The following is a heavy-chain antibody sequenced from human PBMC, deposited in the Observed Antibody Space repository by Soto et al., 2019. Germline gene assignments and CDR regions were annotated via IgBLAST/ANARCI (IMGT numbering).Heavy chain of an antibody. CDR3: ARKTTVAGTPAFDY. CDR1: GFTFSSFS. CDR2: ISYDGSTK. V-gene: IGHV3-30-3*01. Sequence: QVQLVESGGGVVQPGRSLRLSCAASGFTFSSFSLHWVRQTPGKGLEWLALISYDGSTKYKADSVKGRFTISRDNSKNTMYLQQNRVRPEDTAVCCCARKTTVAGTPAFDYWVQGTLVTFSS. D-gene: IGHD6-19*01. J-gene: IGHJ4*02.